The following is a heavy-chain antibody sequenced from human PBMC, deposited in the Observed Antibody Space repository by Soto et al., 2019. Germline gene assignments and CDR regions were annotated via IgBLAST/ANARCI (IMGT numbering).Heavy chain of an antibody. CDR3: ARGVGITIPQENWFDP. J-gene: IGHJ5*02. CDR2: IIPIFGTA. Sequence: QVQLVQSGAEVKKPGSSVKVSCKASGGTFSSYAISWMRQAPGQGLEWMGGIIPIFGTANYAQKFQGRVTITADESTSTAYMELSSLRSEDTAVYYCARGVGITIPQENWFDPWGQGTLVTVSS. V-gene: IGHV1-69*01. D-gene: IGHD3-9*01. CDR1: GGTFSSYA.